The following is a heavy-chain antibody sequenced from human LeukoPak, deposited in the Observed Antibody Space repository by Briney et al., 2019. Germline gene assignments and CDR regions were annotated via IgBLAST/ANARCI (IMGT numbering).Heavy chain of an antibody. Sequence: GGSLRLSCAASGFTFSSYSMNWVRQAPGKGLEWVSYISSSSTIYYADSVKGRFTISRDNAKNSLYLQMNSLRAEDTAVYYCARDPPLLWFGELSDFDYWGQGTLVTVSS. CDR2: ISSSSTI. CDR1: GFTFSSYS. D-gene: IGHD3-10*01. CDR3: ARDPPLLWFGELSDFDY. V-gene: IGHV3-48*01. J-gene: IGHJ4*02.